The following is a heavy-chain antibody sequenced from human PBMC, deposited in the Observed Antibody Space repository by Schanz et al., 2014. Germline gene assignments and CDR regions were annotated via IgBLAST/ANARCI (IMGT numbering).Heavy chain of an antibody. CDR1: GYSFSAYY. CDR3: ARDRNQWDGNYLDY. D-gene: IGHD1-26*01. CDR2: FTHI. V-gene: IGHV1-2*06. J-gene: IGHJ4*02. Sequence: QVQLVQSGAELKNPGASVKVSCKASGYSFSAYYIHWMRQAPGQGLEWLGRFTHISQKFQCRLTMTTDTSTSTVYMELRRPASDDSTVYYCARDRNQWDGNYLDYWGQGTLVTVSS.